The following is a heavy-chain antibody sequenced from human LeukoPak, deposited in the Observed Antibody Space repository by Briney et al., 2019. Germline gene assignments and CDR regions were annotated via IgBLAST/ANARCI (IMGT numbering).Heavy chain of an antibody. D-gene: IGHD2-15*01. CDR1: GFTFRSYS. CDR3: ARTVCSGGSCPHDS. CDR2: VDTASNT. J-gene: IGHJ4*02. V-gene: IGHV3-21*01. Sequence: GGSLGLSCAASGFTFRSYSINWVRQAPGKGLEWVSSVDTASNTFYADSVKGRFTVSRDNAKNSLDLQMHSLRAEDTAVYYCARTVCSGGSCPHDSWGQGTLVTVSS.